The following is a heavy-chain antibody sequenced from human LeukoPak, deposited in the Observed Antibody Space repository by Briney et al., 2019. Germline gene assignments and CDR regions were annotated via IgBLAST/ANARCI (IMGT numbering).Heavy chain of an antibody. CDR1: GFTFSSYG. J-gene: IGHJ4*02. V-gene: IGHV3-23*01. CDR2: ISGGGGST. CDR3: AKSGGYSYGHSDY. D-gene: IGHD5-18*01. Sequence: PGGSLRLSCAASGFTFSSYGMSWVRHAPGKGLEWVSAISGGGGSTYYADSVKGPFTISRAKSKNTLYLQMNCLRAQDTAINFCAKSGGYSYGHSDYWGQGNLVTVSS.